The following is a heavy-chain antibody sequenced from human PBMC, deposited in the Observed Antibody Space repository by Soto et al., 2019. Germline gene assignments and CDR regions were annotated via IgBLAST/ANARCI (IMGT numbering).Heavy chain of an antibody. CDR2: IIPIFGTA. J-gene: IGHJ4*02. Sequence: QVQLVQSGAEVKKPGSSVKVSCKASGGTFSSYAISWVRQAPGQGLEWMGGIIPIFGTANYAQKFQGRVTITADKSTSTAYMELSSLRSEDTDVYYCARGYYYDSSGYYYDYFDYWGQGTLVTVSS. D-gene: IGHD3-22*01. CDR1: GGTFSSYA. V-gene: IGHV1-69*06. CDR3: ARGYYYDSSGYYYDYFDY.